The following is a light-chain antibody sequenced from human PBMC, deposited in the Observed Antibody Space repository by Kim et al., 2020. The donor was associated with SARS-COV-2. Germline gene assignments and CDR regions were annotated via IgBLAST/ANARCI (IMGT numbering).Light chain of an antibody. CDR2: RNN. CDR3: AAWDDSLSGYV. CDR1: SSSTAGDY. J-gene: IGLJ1*01. Sequence: QSVLTQPPSASGTPGQRVTISCSVGSSSTAGDYVHWYQQLPGTAPKLLIYRNNQRPSGVPDRFSGSKSGTSASLAISGLRSEDEADYYCAAWDDSLSGYVFGTATKVTVL. V-gene: IGLV1-47*01.